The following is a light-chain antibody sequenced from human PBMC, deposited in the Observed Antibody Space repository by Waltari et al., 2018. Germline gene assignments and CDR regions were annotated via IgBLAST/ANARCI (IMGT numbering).Light chain of an antibody. V-gene: IGLV3-25*03. CDR1: TSPTQY. CDR3: QASDTSGSYPV. Sequence: SYELTQPPSVSVSPGQTARITCSADTSPTQYPFLYQQKPGQAPVLVIYKDSERPSGIPERFSGSSSGTTVTLTISGAQAEDEADYYCQASDTSGSYPVFGGGTKLTVL. J-gene: IGLJ2*01. CDR2: KDS.